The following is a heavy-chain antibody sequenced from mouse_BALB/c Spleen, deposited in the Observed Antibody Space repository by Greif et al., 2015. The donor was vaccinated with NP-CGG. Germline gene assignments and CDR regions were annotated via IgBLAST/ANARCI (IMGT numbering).Heavy chain of an antibody. CDR2: ISSGSSTI. J-gene: IGHJ4*01. CDR1: GFTFSSFG. D-gene: IGHD5-5*01. Sequence: EVQRVESGGGLVQPGGSRKLSCAASGFTFSSFGMHWVRQAPEKGLEWVAYISSGSSTIYYADTVKGRFTISRDNPKNTLFLQMTSLRSEDTAMYYCARRATPDYLHYAMDYWGQGTSVTVSS. CDR3: ARRATPDYLHYAMDY. V-gene: IGHV5-17*02.